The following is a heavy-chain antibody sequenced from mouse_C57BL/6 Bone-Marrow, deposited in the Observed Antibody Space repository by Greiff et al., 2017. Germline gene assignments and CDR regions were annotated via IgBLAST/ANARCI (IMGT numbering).Heavy chain of an antibody. Sequence: QVQLKQSGAELVKPGASVKISCKASGYAFSSYWMNWVKQRPGKGLEWIGQIYPGDGDTNYNGKFKGKATLTADKSSSTAYMQLSSLTSEDSAVYFCARSALSLHYYAMDYWGQGTSVTVSS. CDR2: IYPGDGDT. J-gene: IGHJ4*01. CDR3: ARSALSLHYYAMDY. CDR1: GYAFSSYW. D-gene: IGHD1-1*01. V-gene: IGHV1-80*01.